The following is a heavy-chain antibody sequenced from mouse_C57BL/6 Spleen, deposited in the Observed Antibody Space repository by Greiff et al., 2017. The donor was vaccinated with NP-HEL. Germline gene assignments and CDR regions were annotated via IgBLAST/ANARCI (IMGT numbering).Heavy chain of an antibody. Sequence: EVKLVESGGGLVKPGGSLKLSCAASGFTFSDYGMHWVRQAPEKGLEWVAYISSGSSTIYYADTVKGRFTISRDNAKNTLFLQMTSLRSEDTAMYYCARGSWDDAMDYWGQGTSVTVSS. CDR2: ISSGSSTI. J-gene: IGHJ4*01. CDR3: ARGSWDDAMDY. D-gene: IGHD4-1*01. CDR1: GFTFSDYG. V-gene: IGHV5-17*01.